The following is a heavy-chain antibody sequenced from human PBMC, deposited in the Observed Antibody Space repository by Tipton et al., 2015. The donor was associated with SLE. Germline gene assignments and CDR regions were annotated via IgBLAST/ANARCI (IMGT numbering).Heavy chain of an antibody. CDR2: ISSSSSYI. V-gene: IGHV3-21*03. D-gene: IGHD3/OR15-3a*01. Sequence: GSLRLSCAASRFTFSSYSMNWVRQAPGKGLEWVSSISSSSSYIYYADSVKGRFTISRDNAKNSLYLQMTSLRVEDTSVYHCARQMRGRPIWKWTDALDVWGQGTEVFVS. CDR1: RFTFSSYS. J-gene: IGHJ6*02. CDR3: ARQMRGRPIWKWTDALDV.